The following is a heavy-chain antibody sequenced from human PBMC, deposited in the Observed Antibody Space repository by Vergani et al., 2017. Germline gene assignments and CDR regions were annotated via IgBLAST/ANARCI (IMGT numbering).Heavy chain of an antibody. V-gene: IGHV3-23*01. CDR3: AKEGSSIAARQVYYYMDV. CDR1: GFTFSSYA. CDR2: IRGSGGST. Sequence: EVQLLESGGGLVQPGGSLRLSCAASGFTFSSYAMSWVRQAPGKGLEWVSVIRGSGGSTYYADTVKGRLTISRDNCKNTLYLQMNSLRAEDTAVYYCAKEGSSIAARQVYYYMDVWGKGTTVTVSS. D-gene: IGHD6-6*01. J-gene: IGHJ6*03.